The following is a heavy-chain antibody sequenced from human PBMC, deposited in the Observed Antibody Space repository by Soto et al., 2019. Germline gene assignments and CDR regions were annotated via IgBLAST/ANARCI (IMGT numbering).Heavy chain of an antibody. D-gene: IGHD3-10*01. V-gene: IGHV4-34*01. CDR2: INHSGST. Sequence: PSETLSLTCAVYGGSFSGYYWSWIRQPPGTGLEWIGEINHSGSTNYNPSLKSRVTISVDTSKNQFSLKLSSVTAADTAVYYCARAKYYYGSGSMDNWFDPWGQGTLVTVSS. J-gene: IGHJ5*02. CDR1: GGSFSGYY. CDR3: ARAKYYYGSGSMDNWFDP.